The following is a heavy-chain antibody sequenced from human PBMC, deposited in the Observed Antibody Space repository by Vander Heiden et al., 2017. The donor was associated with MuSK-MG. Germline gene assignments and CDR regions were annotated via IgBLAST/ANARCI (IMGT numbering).Heavy chain of an antibody. CDR1: GFTFSSYA. Sequence: EVQLLESGGGLVQPGGSLRLSCAASGFTFSSYAMSWVRQAPGKGLEWVSAISGSGGSTYYAASVKGRFTISRDNSKNTLYLQMNSLRAEDTAVYYCAKGSSSWYRGPIDYWGQGTLVTVSS. D-gene: IGHD6-13*01. V-gene: IGHV3-23*01. CDR2: ISGSGGST. CDR3: AKGSSSWYRGPIDY. J-gene: IGHJ4*02.